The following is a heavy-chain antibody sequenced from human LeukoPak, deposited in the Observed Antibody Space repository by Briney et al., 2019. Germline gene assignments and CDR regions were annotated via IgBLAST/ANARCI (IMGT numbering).Heavy chain of an antibody. D-gene: IGHD6-13*01. CDR2: ISSSSSTI. Sequence: PGGSLRLSCAASGFTFSSYSMNWVRQAPGKGLEWVSYISSSSSTIYYADSVKGRFTISRDNAKNSLYLQMNSLRAEDTAVYYCARSIAAAGTGIDYWGQGTLVTVSS. J-gene: IGHJ4*02. CDR3: ARSIAAAGTGIDY. V-gene: IGHV3-48*01. CDR1: GFTFSSYS.